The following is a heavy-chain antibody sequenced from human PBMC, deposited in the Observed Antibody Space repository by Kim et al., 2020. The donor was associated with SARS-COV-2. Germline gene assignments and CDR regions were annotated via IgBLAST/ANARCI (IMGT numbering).Heavy chain of an antibody. V-gene: IGHV4-59*01. Sequence: KYNPPRKGGVTISVDTSKNQFCLKLSSVTAADTAVYYCARDPGYIGYDYWGQGTLVTVSS. J-gene: IGHJ4*02. D-gene: IGHD5-12*01. CDR3: ARDPGYIGYDY.